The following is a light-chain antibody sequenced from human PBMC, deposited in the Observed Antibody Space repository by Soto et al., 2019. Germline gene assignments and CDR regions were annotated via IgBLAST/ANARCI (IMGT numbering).Light chain of an antibody. CDR1: QSVSSSY. J-gene: IGKJ5*01. V-gene: IGKV3-20*01. CDR3: QQYGSSPSIT. CDR2: GAS. Sequence: EIVLTRSLGTLSLTQGERATLSCRASQSVSSSYLAWYQQKPGQAPRLLIYGASSRATGIPDRFSGSGSGTDFTLTISKLDPEDFAMYYCQQYGSSPSITYGQSTRL.